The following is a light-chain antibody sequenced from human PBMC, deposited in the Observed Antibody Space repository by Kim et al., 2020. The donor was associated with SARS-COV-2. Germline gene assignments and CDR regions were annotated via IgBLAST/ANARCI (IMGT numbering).Light chain of an antibody. CDR2: SKT. CDR1: Y. CDR3: NARDSSNDHWV. J-gene: IGLJ3*02. V-gene: IGLV3-19*01. Sequence: YANWCQQKPGRAPLLVIYSKTNRPSGIPDRISGSSSGDTISLIITGAQAEDEADYYCNARDSSNDHWVFGGGTQLTVL.